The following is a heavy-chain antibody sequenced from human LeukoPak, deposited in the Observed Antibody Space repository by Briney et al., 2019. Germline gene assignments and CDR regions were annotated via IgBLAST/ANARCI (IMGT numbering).Heavy chain of an antibody. CDR3: AKDSHYYDSLGVADY. V-gene: IGHV3-30*02. J-gene: IGHJ4*02. Sequence: GGSLRLSCAASGFTFSSYGMHWVRQAPGKGLEWVAVIWYDGSNKYYADSVKGRFTISRDNSKNTLYLQMNSLRAEDTAVYYCAKDSHYYDSLGVADYWGQGTLVTVSS. CDR1: GFTFSSYG. D-gene: IGHD3-22*01. CDR2: IWYDGSNK.